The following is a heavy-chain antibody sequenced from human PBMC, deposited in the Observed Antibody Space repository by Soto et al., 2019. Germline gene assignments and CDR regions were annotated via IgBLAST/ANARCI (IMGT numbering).Heavy chain of an antibody. J-gene: IGHJ3*02. CDR3: AREGAFDI. CDR2: ISSSSNYI. Sequence: EVQLLESGGDLIQPGGSLRLSCVAYGITFGSRAMSWIRQAPGEGLEWVSSISSSSNYIYYADSLKGRFTISRDNAQNSLYLQMNSLKVEDTAVYYCAREGAFDIWGQGTMVTVSS. V-gene: IGHV3-21*06. CDR1: GITFGSRA.